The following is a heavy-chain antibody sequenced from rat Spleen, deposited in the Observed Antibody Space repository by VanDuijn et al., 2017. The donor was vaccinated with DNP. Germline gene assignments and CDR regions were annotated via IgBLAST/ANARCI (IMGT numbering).Heavy chain of an antibody. Sequence: EVQLVESGGGLVQPGRSLKLSCAASGFTFSDYNMAWVRQAAKKGLEWVATISYDSTRIYYRDSVKGRFTISRDNAKSTLYLQMDSLRSEDTATYYCARHRLRPRGYFDYWGQGVMVTVSS. V-gene: IGHV5-7*01. CDR3: ARHRLRPRGYFDY. CDR1: GFTFSDYN. J-gene: IGHJ2*01. CDR2: ISYDSTRI. D-gene: IGHD1-4*01.